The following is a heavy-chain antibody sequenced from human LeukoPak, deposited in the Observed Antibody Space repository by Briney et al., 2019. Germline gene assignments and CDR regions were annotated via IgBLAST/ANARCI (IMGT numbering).Heavy chain of an antibody. CDR1: GGSFSGYY. V-gene: IGHV4-34*01. Sequence: PSETLSLTCAVYGGSFSGYYWSWIRQPPGKGLEWIGEINHSGSTNYNPSLKSRVTISVDTSKNQFSLKRSSVTAADTAVYRSSTSWRFDYWGQGTLVTVSS. CDR3: STSWRFDY. CDR2: INHSGST. D-gene: IGHD2-2*01. J-gene: IGHJ4*02.